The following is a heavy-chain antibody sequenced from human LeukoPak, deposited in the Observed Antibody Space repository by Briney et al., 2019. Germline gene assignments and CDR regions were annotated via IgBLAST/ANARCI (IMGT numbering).Heavy chain of an antibody. V-gene: IGHV3-23*01. CDR2: ISGSGGST. D-gene: IGHD1-26*01. Sequence: GGSLRLSCAASGFTFSSYAMSWVRQAPGKGLEWVSAISGSGGSTYYADSVKGRFTISRGNSKNTLYLQMNSLRAEDTAVYYCAKQLRAAQAVGATGGFDYWGKGTLVTVS. J-gene: IGHJ4*02. CDR1: GFTFSSYA. CDR3: AKQLRAAQAVGATGGFDY.